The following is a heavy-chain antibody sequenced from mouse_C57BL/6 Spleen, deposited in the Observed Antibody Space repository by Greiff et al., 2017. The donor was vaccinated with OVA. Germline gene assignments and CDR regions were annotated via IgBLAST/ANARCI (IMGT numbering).Heavy chain of an antibody. J-gene: IGHJ2*01. CDR3: ARWDYYGISLYFDY. D-gene: IGHD1-1*01. CDR1: GYTFTSYW. CDR2: IDPSDSYT. Sequence: VQLQQPGAELVRPGTSVKLSCKASGYTFTSYWMHWVKQRPGQGLEWIGVIDPSDSYTNYNQKFKGKATLTVDTSSSTAYMQLSSLTSEDSAVYYCARWDYYGISLYFDYWGQGTTLTVSS. V-gene: IGHV1-59*01.